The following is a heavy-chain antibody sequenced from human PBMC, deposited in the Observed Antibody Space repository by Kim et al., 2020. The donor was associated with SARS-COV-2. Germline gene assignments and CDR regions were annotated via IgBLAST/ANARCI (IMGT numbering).Heavy chain of an antibody. CDR1: GGSISSSSYY. CDR3: ASEKIQLWLPASYGMDV. CDR2: IYYSGST. Sequence: SETLSLTCTVSGGSISSSSYYWGWIHQPPGKGLEWIGSIYYSGSTYYNPSLKSRVTISVDTSKNQFSLKLSSVTAADTAVYYCASEKIQLWLPASYGMDVWGQGTTVTVSS. D-gene: IGHD5-18*01. J-gene: IGHJ6*02. V-gene: IGHV4-39*01.